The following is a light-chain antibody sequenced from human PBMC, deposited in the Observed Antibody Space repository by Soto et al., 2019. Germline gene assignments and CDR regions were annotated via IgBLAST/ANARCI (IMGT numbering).Light chain of an antibody. CDR3: QQRSNWPWT. V-gene: IGKV3D-20*02. J-gene: IGKJ1*01. CDR2: DAS. Sequence: TVLTQSPGTLSLSPGERATLSCRASQSVSSSYLAWYQQKPGQAPRLLIFDASNRATGTPARFSGSGSGTDFTLTISSLEPEDFAVYYCQQRSNWPWTFGQGAKVDI. CDR1: QSVSSSY.